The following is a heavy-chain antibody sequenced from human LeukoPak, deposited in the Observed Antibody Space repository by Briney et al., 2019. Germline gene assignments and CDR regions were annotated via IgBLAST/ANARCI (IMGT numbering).Heavy chain of an antibody. CDR1: GFTFGDYA. V-gene: IGHV3-15*01. CDR3: TTGRVGARRVDY. D-gene: IGHD1-26*01. CDR2: IKSKTDGGTT. Sequence: GGSLRLSCTASGFTFGDYAMSWVRQAPGKGLEWVGRIKSKTDGGTTDYAAPVKGRFIVSRDDSKYTLYVQMNSLKIEDTAVYYCTTGRVGARRVDYWGQGTLVTVSS. J-gene: IGHJ4*02.